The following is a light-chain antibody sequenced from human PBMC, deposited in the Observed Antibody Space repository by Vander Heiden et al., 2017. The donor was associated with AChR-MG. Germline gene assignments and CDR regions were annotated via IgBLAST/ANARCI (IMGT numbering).Light chain of an antibody. Sequence: PGQSITISCTGTRSDVGGYKYVSWYQQRPGKAPRLMIFDVSSRPSGVSNRFSGSKSGNTASLTISGLQAEDEGDYYCSSYSNTGAVVFGGGTIVTVL. V-gene: IGLV2-14*03. CDR1: RSDVGGYKY. CDR2: DVS. J-gene: IGLJ2*01. CDR3: SSYSNTGAVV.